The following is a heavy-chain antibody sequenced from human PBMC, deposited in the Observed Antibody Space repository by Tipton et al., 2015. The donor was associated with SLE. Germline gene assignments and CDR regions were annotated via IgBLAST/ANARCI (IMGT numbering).Heavy chain of an antibody. CDR1: GYTFSSFG. V-gene: IGHV1-18*01. Sequence: QSGPEVKKPGASVKVSCKASGYTFSSFGISWVRQAPGQGLEWMGWISAHNGNTNYAQRLQGRVTMSTDTSTSTAYMELNSLRSEDTAVYYCARVPVRTTGGFGRFRMDVWGKGTTVTVSS. D-gene: IGHD1-1*01. CDR2: ISAHNGNT. J-gene: IGHJ6*04. CDR3: ARVPVRTTGGFGRFRMDV.